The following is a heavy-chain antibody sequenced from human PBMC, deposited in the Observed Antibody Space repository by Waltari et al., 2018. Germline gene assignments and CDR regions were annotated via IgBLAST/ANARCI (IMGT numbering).Heavy chain of an antibody. J-gene: IGHJ4*02. CDR3: ARDRRYFDY. Sequence: QVQLQESGPGLVKPSETLSLTCTVSGGSIGSYYWSWIRQPPGKGLEWIGYIYYSGSTNYNPSLKSRVTISVDTSKNQFSLKLSSVTAADTAVYYCARDRRYFDYWGQGTLVTVSS. CDR1: GGSIGSYY. CDR2: IYYSGST. V-gene: IGHV4-59*01.